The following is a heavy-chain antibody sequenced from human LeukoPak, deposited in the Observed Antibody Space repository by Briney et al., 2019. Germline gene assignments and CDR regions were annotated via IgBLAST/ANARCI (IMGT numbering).Heavy chain of an antibody. V-gene: IGHV3-30*02. CDR2: IRYDGSNK. CDR3: AKEAEDKPYFDWLLPSRYYFDY. J-gene: IGHJ4*02. CDR1: GFTFSSYG. D-gene: IGHD3-9*01. Sequence: GSLRLSCAASGFTFSSYGMHWVRQAPGKGLEWVAFIRYDGSNKYYADSVKGRFTISRDNSKNTLYLQMNSLRAEDTAVYYCAKEAEDKPYFDWLLPSRYYFDYWGQGTLVTVSS.